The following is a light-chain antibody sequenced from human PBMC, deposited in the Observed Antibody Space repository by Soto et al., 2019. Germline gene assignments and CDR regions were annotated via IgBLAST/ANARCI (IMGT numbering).Light chain of an antibody. CDR1: QSVSSNY. J-gene: IGKJ1*01. CDR2: GAS. V-gene: IGKV3-20*01. CDR3: QQYGSSPCT. Sequence: EIVLTQSPGTLSLSPGERATLSCRASQSVSSNYLAWYQQKPDQAPRLLIYGASSRATGIPDRFSGSVSGTDFTLTISRLEPEDFAVYYCQQYGSSPCTFGQGTKVEIK.